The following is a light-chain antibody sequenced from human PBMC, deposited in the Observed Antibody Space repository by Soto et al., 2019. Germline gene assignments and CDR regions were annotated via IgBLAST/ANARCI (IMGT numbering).Light chain of an antibody. CDR1: QPISDI. Sequence: DIHMTQSPSSLSASVGDGVAISCRSNQPISDILNWYQVKPGKAPKLLIYSASTLQRGVPSRFGGDRSGTDFTLTINGLQSDDFATYYCQQSHSPPYTFGQGTRLEIK. CDR2: SAS. CDR3: QQSHSPPYT. J-gene: IGKJ2*01. V-gene: IGKV1-39*01.